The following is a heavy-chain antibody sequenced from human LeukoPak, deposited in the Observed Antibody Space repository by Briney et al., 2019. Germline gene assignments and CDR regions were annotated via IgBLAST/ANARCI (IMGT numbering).Heavy chain of an antibody. CDR3: AHSPSGTYVLSY. CDR2: IYWDDDK. V-gene: IGHV2-5*08. J-gene: IGHJ4*02. CDR1: GGSISSYYW. D-gene: IGHD1-26*01. Sequence: TLSLTCTVSGGSISSYYWSWIRQPPGKGLEWLALIYWDDDKRYSPSLKSRLTITKDTSKNQVVLTMTNMDPVDTATYYCAHSPSGTYVLSYWGQGTLVTVSS.